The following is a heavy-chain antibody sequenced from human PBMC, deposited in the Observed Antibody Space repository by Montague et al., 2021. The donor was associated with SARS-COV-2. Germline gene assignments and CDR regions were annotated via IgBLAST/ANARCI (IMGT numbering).Heavy chain of an antibody. Sequence: PALVKPTQTLTLTCTFSGFSLSTSGMCVGWIRQPPGKALEWLARXDWDDDKHYSTSLKTRLTITKDTSKNQVVLTMTNMDPVDTATYYCARTTMIKFGGVIGPFDYWGQGTLVTVSS. CDR2: XDWDDDK. CDR3: ARTTMIKFGGVIGPFDY. V-gene: IGHV2-70*11. J-gene: IGHJ4*02. CDR1: GFSLSTSGMC. D-gene: IGHD3-16*02.